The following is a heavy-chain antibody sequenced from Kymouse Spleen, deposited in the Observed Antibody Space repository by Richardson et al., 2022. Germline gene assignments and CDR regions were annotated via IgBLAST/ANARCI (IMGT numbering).Heavy chain of an antibody. CDR2: IWYDGSNK. CDR1: GFTFSSYG. V-gene: IGHV3-33*01. Sequence: QVQLVESGGGVVQPGRSLRLSCAASGFTFSSYGMHWVRQAPGKGLEWVAVIWYDGSNKYYADSVKGRFTISRDNSKNTLYLQMNSLRAEDTAVYYCARGWELPFFYYYYGMDVWGQGTTVTVSS. CDR3: ARGWELPFFYYYYGMDV. J-gene: IGHJ6*02. D-gene: IGHD1-26*01.